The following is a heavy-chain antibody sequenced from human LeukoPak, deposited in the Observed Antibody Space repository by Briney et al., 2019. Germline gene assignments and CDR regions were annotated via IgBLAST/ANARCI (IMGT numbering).Heavy chain of an antibody. J-gene: IGHJ6*03. CDR3: ARGTYYYDSSGYYSIISSAQYSYYYYMDV. Sequence: GASVKVSCKASGGTFSSYAVSWVRQAPGQGLEWMGGIIPIFGTANYAQKFQGRVTITTDESTSTAYMELSSLRSEDTAVYYCARGTYYYDSSGYYSIISSAQYSYYYYMDVWGKGTTVTVSS. D-gene: IGHD3-22*01. V-gene: IGHV1-69*05. CDR1: GGTFSSYA. CDR2: IIPIFGTA.